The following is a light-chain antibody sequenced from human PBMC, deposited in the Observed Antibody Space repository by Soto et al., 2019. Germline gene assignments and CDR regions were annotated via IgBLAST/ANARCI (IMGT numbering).Light chain of an antibody. CDR1: QTVLYSSNNKNY. CDR3: QQYYSTPLT. V-gene: IGKV4-1*01. CDR2: WAS. Sequence: DIVMTQSPDSLAVSLGERATINCKSSQTVLYSSNNKNYLAWYQQKPGQPPKLLIYWASTRQSGVPDRFSGSGSRTDFTLTISSLQAEDVAVYYFQQYYSTPLTFGGGTKVELK. J-gene: IGKJ4*01.